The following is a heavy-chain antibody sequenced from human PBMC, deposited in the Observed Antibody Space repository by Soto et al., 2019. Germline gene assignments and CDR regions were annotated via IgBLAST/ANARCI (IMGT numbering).Heavy chain of an antibody. V-gene: IGHV3-23*01. D-gene: IGHD2-15*01. J-gene: IGHJ6*02. CDR1: GFTFSSYA. CDR2: ISGSGGST. Sequence: PGGSLRLSCAASGFTFSSYAMSWVRQAPGKGLEWVSAISGSGGSTYYADSVKGRFTISRDNSKNTLYLQMNSLRAEDTAVYYCAKVVVAATLVYYYYYGMDVWGQGTTVTVSS. CDR3: AKVVVAATLVYYYYYGMDV.